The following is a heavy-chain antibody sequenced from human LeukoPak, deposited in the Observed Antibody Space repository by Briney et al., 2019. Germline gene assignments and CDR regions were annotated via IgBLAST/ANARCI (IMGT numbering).Heavy chain of an antibody. CDR3: ARGRTSGSYTLAY. CDR2: ISYDGNDK. Sequence: GGSLGLSCAASGFTFSDYAIHWVRQAPGKGLEWVAVISYDGNDKYYADSVKGRFTISRDNSKNTLYLQMNSLRADDTAAYYCARGRTSGSYTLAYWGQGTLVTVSS. D-gene: IGHD1-26*01. V-gene: IGHV3-30-3*01. CDR1: GFTFSDYA. J-gene: IGHJ4*02.